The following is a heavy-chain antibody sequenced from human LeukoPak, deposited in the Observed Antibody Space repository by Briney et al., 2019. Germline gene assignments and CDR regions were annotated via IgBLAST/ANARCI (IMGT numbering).Heavy chain of an antibody. CDR2: IIPIFGAT. V-gene: IGHV1-69*05. J-gene: IGHJ6*03. Sequence: ASVKVSFKASGGTFSSYAISWVRQAPAQGIEWMGGIIPIFGATNYAQKFQGRVTITTDESTSTAYMELSSLRSEDTAVYYCARARVRYYDFWSGLNYYMDVWGKGTTVTVSS. D-gene: IGHD3-3*01. CDR1: GGTFSSYA. CDR3: ARARVRYYDFWSGLNYYMDV.